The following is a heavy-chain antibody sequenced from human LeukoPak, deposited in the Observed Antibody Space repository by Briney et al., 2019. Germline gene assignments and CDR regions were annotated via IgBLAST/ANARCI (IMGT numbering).Heavy chain of an antibody. J-gene: IGHJ6*03. CDR1: GGSISSSSYY. Sequence: PSETLSLTCSVSGGSISSSSYYWNWTRQPPGKGLEWVGSIYYSGTTYYNSSLKSRVTISEDTSKNRFSLMLTSVTAADTAVYYCARQVSDYFYYYIDVWGEGTTVIVSS. V-gene: IGHV4-39*01. CDR2: IYYSGTT. CDR3: ARQVSDYFYYYIDV.